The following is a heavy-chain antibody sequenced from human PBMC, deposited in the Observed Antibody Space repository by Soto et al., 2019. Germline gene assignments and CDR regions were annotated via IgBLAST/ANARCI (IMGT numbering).Heavy chain of an antibody. Sequence: GGPRLSCAASGFTFSSYEMNWVRQAPGKGLEWVSYISSSGSTIYYADSVKGRFTISRDNAKNSLYLQMNSLRAEDTAVYYCARDLLSGDSSGYFERGDAFDIWGQGTMVTVS. J-gene: IGHJ3*02. CDR2: ISSSGSTI. CDR3: ARDLLSGDSSGYFERGDAFDI. V-gene: IGHV3-48*03. CDR1: GFTFSSYE. D-gene: IGHD3-22*01.